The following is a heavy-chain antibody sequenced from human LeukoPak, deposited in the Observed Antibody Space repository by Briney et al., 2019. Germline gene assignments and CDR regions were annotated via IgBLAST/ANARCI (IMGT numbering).Heavy chain of an antibody. CDR2: FDPEDGET. J-gene: IGHJ4*02. D-gene: IGHD5-18*01. CDR1: GYTLTELS. V-gene: IGHV1-24*01. Sequence: ASVKVSCKVSGYTLTELSMHWVRQAPGKGLEWMGGFDPEDGETIYAQKFQGRVTMTEDTSTDTAYMELSSLRSEDTAVYYCATMIGTQLWSPFDYWGQGTLVTVSS. CDR3: ATMIGTQLWSPFDY.